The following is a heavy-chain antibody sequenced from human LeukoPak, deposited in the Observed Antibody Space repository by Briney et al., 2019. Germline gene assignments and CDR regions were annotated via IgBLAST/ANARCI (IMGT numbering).Heavy chain of an antibody. CDR2: IWYDGSNK. CDR1: GFTFSSYG. V-gene: IGHV3-33*06. Sequence: PGRPLRLSCAASGFTFSSYGMHWVRQAPGKGLEWVAVIWYDGSNKYYADSVKGRFTISRDNSKNTLYLQMNSLRAEDTAVYYCAKDSKESGFDYWGQGTLVTVSS. D-gene: IGHD3-10*01. J-gene: IGHJ4*02. CDR3: AKDSKESGFDY.